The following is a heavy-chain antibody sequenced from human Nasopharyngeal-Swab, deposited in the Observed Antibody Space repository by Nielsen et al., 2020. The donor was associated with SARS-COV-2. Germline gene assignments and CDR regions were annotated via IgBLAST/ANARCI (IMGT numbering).Heavy chain of an antibody. CDR3: AKSVTNPIEVAPFSD. CDR2: IYSSGSNR. D-gene: IGHD2-21*01. Sequence: GGSLRLSCVVSGFTFSSQAMSWVRQAPGKGLEWVSIIYSSGSNRYYADSVKGRFTISRDNSKNTLYLQMNSLRAEDTALYYCAKSVTNPIEVAPFSDWGQGTLVTVSS. CDR1: GFTFSSQA. J-gene: IGHJ4*02. V-gene: IGHV3-23*03.